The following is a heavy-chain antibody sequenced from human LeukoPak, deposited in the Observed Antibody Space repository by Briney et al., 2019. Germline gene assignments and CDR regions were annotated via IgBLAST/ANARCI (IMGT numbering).Heavy chain of an antibody. D-gene: IGHD3-16*01. CDR1: GFTLSSYE. Sequence: PGGSLRLSCTASGFTLSSYEMTWIRQAPGKGLEWVSSIDYSGDTTYYADSVKGRFTISRDNSKNTLYLQMNSLRAEDTAVYYCARPREGGLSGREFDYWGQGTLVTVSS. J-gene: IGHJ4*02. V-gene: IGHV3-66*02. CDR2: IDYSGDTT. CDR3: ARPREGGLSGREFDY.